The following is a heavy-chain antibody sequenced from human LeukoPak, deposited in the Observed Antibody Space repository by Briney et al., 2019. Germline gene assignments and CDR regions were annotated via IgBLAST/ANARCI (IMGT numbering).Heavy chain of an antibody. CDR2: IYYSGST. V-gene: IGHV4-31*03. D-gene: IGHD1-20*01. CDR3: ARGRYNWNDGFDAFDI. J-gene: IGHJ3*02. CDR1: GGSISSGGYY. Sequence: PSQTLSLTCTVSGGSISSGGYYWSWIRQHPGKGLERIGYIYYSGSTYYNPSLKSRVTISVDTSKNQFSLKLSSVTAADTAVYYCARGRYNWNDGFDAFDIWGQGTMVTVSS.